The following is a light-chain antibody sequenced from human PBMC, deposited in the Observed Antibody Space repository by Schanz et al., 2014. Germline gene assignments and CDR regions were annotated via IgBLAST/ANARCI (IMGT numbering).Light chain of an antibody. V-gene: IGLV2-14*01. CDR3: SSHTAITTAVV. CDR2: DVN. J-gene: IGLJ2*01. CDR1: SSDIGGRAY. Sequence: SALTQPASVSGSPGQSITISCTGTSSDIGGRAYVSWYQQRPGKAPQLILYDVNSRPSGVSNRFSGSKSGNTASLTISGLHAEDEADYHCSSHTAITTAVVFGGGTKLTVL.